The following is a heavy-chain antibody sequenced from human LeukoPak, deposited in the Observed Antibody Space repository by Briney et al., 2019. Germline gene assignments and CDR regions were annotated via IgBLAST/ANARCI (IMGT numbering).Heavy chain of an antibody. D-gene: IGHD2-8*01. CDR3: ARVGVGASLDAFGI. J-gene: IGHJ3*02. CDR1: GFTFSSYS. V-gene: IGHV3-7*01. CDR2: TNQDGSEK. Sequence: GGSLRLSCAASGFTFSSYSMNWVRQTPGKGLERLANTNQDGSEKYYVDSVEGRFTISRDNAKNSLYLQMNSLRAEDTAVYHCARVGVGASLDAFGIWGQGTMVTVSS.